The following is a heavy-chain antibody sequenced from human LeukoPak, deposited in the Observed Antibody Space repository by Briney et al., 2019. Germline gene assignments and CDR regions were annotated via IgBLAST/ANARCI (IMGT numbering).Heavy chain of an antibody. Sequence: PSETLSLTCTVSGGSISSYYWSWIRQPPGKGLEWIGSVSYSGNTYYNPSLNSRLTISVDTSKNQFSLKLSSVTAADTAVYFCAYYDTSGQTDKDYWGQGTLVTVSS. J-gene: IGHJ4*02. CDR1: GGSISSYY. CDR3: AYYDTSGQTDKDY. D-gene: IGHD3-22*01. CDR2: VSYSGNT. V-gene: IGHV4-59*05.